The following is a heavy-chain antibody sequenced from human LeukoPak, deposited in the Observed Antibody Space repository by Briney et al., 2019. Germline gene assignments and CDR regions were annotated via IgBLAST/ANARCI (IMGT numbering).Heavy chain of an antibody. V-gene: IGHV2-5*01. J-gene: IGHJ5*02. CDR1: GFSLSTTGVG. CDR3: THIRDYGDLIIWFDR. D-gene: IGHD4-17*01. CDR2: VYWNDDR. Sequence: SGPTLVKPSQTLTLTCTFSGFSLSTTGVGVGWIRQPPGKALEWLALVYWNDDRRYTPSLKTRLTITKDTSKNQVVLTMTNIDPVDAGTYYCTHIRDYGDLIIWFDRGGQGTLVSVSS.